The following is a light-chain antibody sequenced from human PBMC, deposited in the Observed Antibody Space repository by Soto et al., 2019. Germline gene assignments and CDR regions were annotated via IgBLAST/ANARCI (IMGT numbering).Light chain of an antibody. J-gene: IGKJ5*01. Sequence: SVLTQSPATLSLSPGKRATLSCMAIQNISNYLIWYQQKPGKAPRLPIYHVSNRATGIPARFSGSGSGTDFTLTISSLEPEDFEVYYCQQYNNWPITFGQGTRLEIK. CDR2: HVS. V-gene: IGKV3-11*01. CDR3: QQYNNWPIT. CDR1: QNISNY.